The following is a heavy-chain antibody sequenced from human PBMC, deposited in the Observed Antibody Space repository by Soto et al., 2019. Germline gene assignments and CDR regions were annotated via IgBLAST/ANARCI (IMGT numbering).Heavy chain of an antibody. CDR3: ARDTVTTKYYFDY. V-gene: IGHV3-21*01. J-gene: IGHJ4*02. D-gene: IGHD4-17*01. CDR2: ISSSSSYI. Sequence: LRLSCAASGFTFSSYSMNWVRQAPGKGLEWVSSISSSSSYIYYADSVKGRFTISRDNAKNSLYLQMNSLRAEDTAVYYCARDTVTTKYYFDYWGQGTLVTVSS. CDR1: GFTFSSYS.